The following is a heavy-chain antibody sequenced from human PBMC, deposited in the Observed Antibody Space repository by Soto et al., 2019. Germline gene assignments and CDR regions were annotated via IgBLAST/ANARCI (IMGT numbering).Heavy chain of an antibody. CDR2: IYPGDSDT. CDR1: LYNCTVYW. CDR3: ARRGDSSGYIDY. D-gene: IGHD3-22*01. Sequence: KISCKGSLYNCTVYWIVWVRPMPGKGLEWMGIIYPGDSDTRYSPSFQGQVTISADKSISTAYLQWSSLKASDTAMYYCARRGDSSGYIDYWGQGILVPVSS. J-gene: IGHJ4*02. V-gene: IGHV5-51*01.